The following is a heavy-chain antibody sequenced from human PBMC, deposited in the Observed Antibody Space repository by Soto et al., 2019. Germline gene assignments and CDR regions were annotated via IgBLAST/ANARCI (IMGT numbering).Heavy chain of an antibody. J-gene: IGHJ4*02. D-gene: IGHD3-10*01. CDR2: ISGSGGST. Sequence: PGGSLRLSSAASGFTFSSDAMSWVRQAPGKGLEWVSAISGSGGSTYYAVSVKGRFTISRDNSKDTLYLQMNSLRAEDTAVYYCAKIRGSGSPFDYWGQGTLVTVSS. CDR1: GFTFSSDA. CDR3: AKIRGSGSPFDY. V-gene: IGHV3-23*01.